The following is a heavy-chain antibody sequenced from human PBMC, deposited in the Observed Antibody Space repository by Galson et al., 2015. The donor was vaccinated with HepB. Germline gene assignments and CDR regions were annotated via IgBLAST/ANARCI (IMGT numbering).Heavy chain of an antibody. CDR3: ARDYGGRDGSGSSYFDY. V-gene: IGHV3-21*01. D-gene: IGHD3-10*01. Sequence: SLRLSCAASGFTFSRYSMNWVRQAPGKGLEWVSSISSSSSYIYYADSVKGRFTISRDNAKNSLYLQMNSLRAEDTAVYYCARDYGGRDGSGSSYFDYWGQGTLVTVSS. CDR2: ISSSSSYI. J-gene: IGHJ4*02. CDR1: GFTFSRYS.